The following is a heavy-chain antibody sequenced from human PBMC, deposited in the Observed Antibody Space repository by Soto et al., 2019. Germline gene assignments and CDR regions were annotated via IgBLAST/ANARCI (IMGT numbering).Heavy chain of an antibody. D-gene: IGHD3-22*01. CDR1: TGKLGYYV. J-gene: IGHJ4*02. Sequence: RHSHLASTGKLGYYVVHLISQVPGKGLEWVAVSSYVGSNKYYAESVKGRFTISRENSKNTLYLQMNSLSAEDTAVYYCARGSSVGITHLDYWGKGPLVT. V-gene: IGHV3-30-3*01. CDR3: ARGSSVGITHLDY. CDR2: SSYVGSNK.